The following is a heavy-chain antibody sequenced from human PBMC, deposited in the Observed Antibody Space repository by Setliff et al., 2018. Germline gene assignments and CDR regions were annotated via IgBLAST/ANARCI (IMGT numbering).Heavy chain of an antibody. CDR2: IYVTEST. J-gene: IGHJ4*01. CDR3: RFWSGYYKNDF. CDR1: GDSISNYY. V-gene: IGHV4-4*07. D-gene: IGHD6-25*01. Sequence: PSETLSLTCTVSGDSISNYYWNWIRQPAGKGLEWIGRIYVTESTNYSPSLRGRVTMTVDAARKQLSLKISSMTAADAGVYYCRFWSGYYKNDFWGHGTLVTVSS.